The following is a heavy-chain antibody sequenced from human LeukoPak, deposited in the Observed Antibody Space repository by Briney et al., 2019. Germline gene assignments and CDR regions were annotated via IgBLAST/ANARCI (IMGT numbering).Heavy chain of an antibody. D-gene: IGHD1-26*01. J-gene: IGHJ4*02. CDR3: AKVSQEWEQPPIDY. CDR2: ISYDGSNK. CDR1: GFTLSSYG. Sequence: GGSLRLSCAASGFTLSSYGMHWVRQAPGKGLEWVAVISYDGSNKYYADSVKGRFTISSDNSKNTLYLQMNSLRAEDTAVYYCAKVSQEWEQPPIDYWGQGTLVTVSS. V-gene: IGHV3-30*18.